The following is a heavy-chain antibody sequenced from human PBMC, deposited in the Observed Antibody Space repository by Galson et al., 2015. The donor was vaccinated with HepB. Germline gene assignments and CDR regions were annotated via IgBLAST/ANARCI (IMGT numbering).Heavy chain of an antibody. CDR1: GVSISSYY. CDR2: MYYSGST. D-gene: IGHD4-17*01. J-gene: IGHJ4*02. V-gene: IGHV4-59*08. CDR3: ARRYGDQIDY. Sequence: SETLSLTCTVSGVSISSYYWSWIRQPPGKGLEWIGYMYYSGSTNYNPSLKSRVTIPLDTSKNQFSLKLSSVTAADTAVYYCARRYGDQIDYWGQGTLVTVSS.